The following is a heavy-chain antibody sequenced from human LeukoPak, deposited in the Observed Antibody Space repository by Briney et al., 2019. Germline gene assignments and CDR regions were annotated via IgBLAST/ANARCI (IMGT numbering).Heavy chain of an antibody. Sequence: GGSLRLSCAASGFTFSSYAMSWVRQAPGKGLEWVSSISGSGDNTYYADAVKGRFTISRDNSQNTLFLQMNSLRAEDTAVYYCAKIVGAIWGFFDYWGQGTLVTVSS. CDR3: AKIVGAIWGFFDY. CDR2: ISGSGDNT. CDR1: GFTFSSYA. J-gene: IGHJ4*02. V-gene: IGHV3-23*01. D-gene: IGHD5-12*01.